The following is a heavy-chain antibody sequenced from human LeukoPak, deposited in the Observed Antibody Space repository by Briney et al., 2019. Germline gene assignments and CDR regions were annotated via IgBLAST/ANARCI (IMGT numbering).Heavy chain of an antibody. Sequence: SETLSLTCTVSGGSISSSSYYWGWIRQPPGKGLEWIGSIYYSGSTYYNPSLKSRVTISVDTSKNQFSLKLSSVTTADTAVYYCARVGYSGYDDRGSFDYWGQGTLVTVSS. J-gene: IGHJ4*02. D-gene: IGHD5-12*01. CDR2: IYYSGST. V-gene: IGHV4-39*07. CDR3: ARVGYSGYDDRGSFDY. CDR1: GGSISSSSYY.